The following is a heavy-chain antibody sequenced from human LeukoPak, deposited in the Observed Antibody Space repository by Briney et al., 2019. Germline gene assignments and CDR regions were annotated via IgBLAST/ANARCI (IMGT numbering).Heavy chain of an antibody. D-gene: IGHD4-17*01. CDR2: IHDNGDS. V-gene: IGHV4-4*07. J-gene: IGHJ4*02. CDR3: ARSATVTTGYFDY. Sequence: PSETLSLTCTVSGGSISGYFWSWIRQPAGKGLEWIGRIHDNGDSNHNPSLKSRVTLSLDTSKNQFSLKLTSMTAAETAVYYCARSATVTTGYFDYWGQGALVTVSS. CDR1: GGSISGYF.